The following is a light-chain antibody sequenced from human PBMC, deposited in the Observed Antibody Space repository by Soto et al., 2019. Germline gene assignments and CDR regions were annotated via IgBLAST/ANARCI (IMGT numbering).Light chain of an antibody. CDR1: SGHSSYA. V-gene: IGLV4-69*01. J-gene: IGLJ2*01. CDR2: LNSDGSH. Sequence: QLVLTQSPSASASLGASVKLTCTLSSGHSSYAIAWHHQQPEKGPRYLMKLNSDGSHSKGDGIPDRFSGSSSGAERYLTISSLQSEDEDDYYCQTWGTGIQVFGGGTKVTVL. CDR3: QTWGTGIQV.